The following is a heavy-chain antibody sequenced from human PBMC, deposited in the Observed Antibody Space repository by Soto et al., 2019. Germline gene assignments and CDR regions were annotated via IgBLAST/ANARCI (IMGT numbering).Heavy chain of an antibody. V-gene: IGHV3-48*03. J-gene: IGHJ4*02. CDR3: TRSNNTGPYSSSWLFDN. CDR2: ISSSGSTI. Sequence: EVLLVESGGGLVQPGGSLRLSCAASGFTFSSYEMNWVRQAPGKGLEWVSYISSSGSTIYYADSVKGRFTISRDNAKNSLYLQMNSLTAEDTAVYFCTRSNNTGPYSSSWLFDNWGQQALVSVSS. D-gene: IGHD6-13*01. CDR1: GFTFSSYE.